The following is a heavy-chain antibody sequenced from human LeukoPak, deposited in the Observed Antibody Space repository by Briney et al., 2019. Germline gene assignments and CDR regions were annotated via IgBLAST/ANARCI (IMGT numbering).Heavy chain of an antibody. CDR3: AKYELGFLPSDF. V-gene: IGHV3-21*04. CDR2: ISSSSSYI. Sequence: GGSRRLSCAASGFTFSSYSMNWVRQAPGKGLEWVSSISSSSSYIYYAESVRGRFSISRDNSRATLYLQMNSLRAEDTAVYYCAKYELGFLPSDFWGQGTLVTVSS. J-gene: IGHJ4*02. D-gene: IGHD2/OR15-2a*01. CDR1: GFTFSSYS.